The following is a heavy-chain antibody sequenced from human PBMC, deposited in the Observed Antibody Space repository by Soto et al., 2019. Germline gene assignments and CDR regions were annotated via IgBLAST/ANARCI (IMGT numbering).Heavy chain of an antibody. Sequence: AGSLRLSCAASGFTFSSYAMSRVRQPPGKGLEWVSAISGSGGSTYYADTVKGRFTISRDDSKNTLYLQMNSLRAEDTAVYYCAKALRNTIFGVAPGYYGMDVWGQGTTVTVSS. CDR2: ISGSGGST. J-gene: IGHJ6*02. V-gene: IGHV3-23*01. CDR1: GFTFSSYA. CDR3: AKALRNTIFGVAPGYYGMDV. D-gene: IGHD3-3*01.